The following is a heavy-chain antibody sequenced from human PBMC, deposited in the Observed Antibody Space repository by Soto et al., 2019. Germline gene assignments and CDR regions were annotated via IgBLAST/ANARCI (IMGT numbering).Heavy chain of an antibody. CDR2: ISSSSSYT. J-gene: IGHJ6*02. CDR3: ARDLKSKGGSTVMAYCGMDV. CDR1: GFTFSDYY. Sequence: GGSLRLSCAASGFTFSDYYMSWIRQAPGKGLEWVSYISSSSSYTNYADSVKGRFTISRDNAKNSLYLQMNSLRAEDTAVYYCARDLKSKGGSTVMAYCGMDVWGQGTTVTVSS. D-gene: IGHD3-10*01. V-gene: IGHV3-11*06.